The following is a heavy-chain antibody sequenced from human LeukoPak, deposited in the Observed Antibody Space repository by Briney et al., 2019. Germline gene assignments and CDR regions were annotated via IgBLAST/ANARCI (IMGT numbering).Heavy chain of an antibody. CDR2: MNPNSSNT. D-gene: IGHD2-2*01. V-gene: IGHV1-8*01. CDR3: ARGRTPDIVVVPHFDY. CDR1: GYTFTSYD. J-gene: IGHJ4*02. Sequence: GASVKVSCKASGYTFTSYDINWGRQATGQGLEWMGWMNPNSSNTGYAQKFQGRVTMTRNTSISTAYMELSSLRSEDTAVYYCARGRTPDIVVVPHFDYWGQGTLVTVSS.